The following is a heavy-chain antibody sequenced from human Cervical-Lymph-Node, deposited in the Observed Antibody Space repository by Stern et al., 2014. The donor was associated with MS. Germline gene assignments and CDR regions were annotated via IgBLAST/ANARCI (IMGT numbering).Heavy chain of an antibody. J-gene: IGHJ4*02. Sequence: QVQLQESGPGLVKPSETLSLTCTVSGGSVSSGSYYWSWIRQPPGNGLEWIGYIYHSGSTKYNPSLKSRVTISVDTSKNQFSLKLSSVTAADTAVYYCARDSVITFGGVIGHFDYWGQGTLVTVSS. CDR3: ARDSVITFGGVIGHFDY. CDR1: GGSVSSGSYY. D-gene: IGHD3-16*02. V-gene: IGHV4-61*01. CDR2: IYHSGST.